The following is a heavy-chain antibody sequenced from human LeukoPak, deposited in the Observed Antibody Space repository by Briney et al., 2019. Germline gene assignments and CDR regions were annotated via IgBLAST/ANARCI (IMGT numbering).Heavy chain of an antibody. CDR2: INPSGGST. CDR3: ARVGIQLWSWYYFVY. V-gene: IGHV1-46*01. D-gene: IGHD5-18*01. J-gene: IGHJ4*02. CDR1: GYTFTSYY. Sequence: ASVKVSCKASGYTFTSYYMHWVRQAPGQGLEWMGIINPSGGSTSYAQKFQGRVTMTRDTSTSTVYMELSSLRSEDTAVYYCARVGIQLWSWYYFVYWGQGTLVTVSS.